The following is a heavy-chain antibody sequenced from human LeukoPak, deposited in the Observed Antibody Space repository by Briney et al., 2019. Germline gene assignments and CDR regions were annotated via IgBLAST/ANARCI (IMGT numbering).Heavy chain of an antibody. CDR2: IWYDGSNK. D-gene: IGHD3-22*01. V-gene: IGHV3-33*01. CDR1: GFTFSSYG. Sequence: GGSLRLSCAASGFTFSSYGMHWVRQAPGKGLEWVAVIWYDGSNKYYADSVKGRFTISRDNSKNTLYLQMNSLRAEDTAVYYCARDPSGYYYDYWGRGTLVTVSS. CDR3: ARDPSGYYYDY. J-gene: IGHJ4*02.